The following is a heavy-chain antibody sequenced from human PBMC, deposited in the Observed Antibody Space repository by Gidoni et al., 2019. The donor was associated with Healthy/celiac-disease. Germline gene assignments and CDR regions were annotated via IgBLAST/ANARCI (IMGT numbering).Heavy chain of an antibody. CDR2: INPTGGST. J-gene: IGHJ4*02. V-gene: IGHV3-23*01. CDR1: GCPFNIYA. CDR3: AKGWTTVTAVDY. Sequence: EVQLLESGGGLVQVGGSLRLSCSASGCPFNIYAMTWVRQAPGKGLEWVSAINPTGGSTYYADSVKGRFTISRDNSKNTLYLQMNSLRSEDTAVYYCAKGWTTVTAVDYWGQGTLVTVSS. D-gene: IGHD4-17*01.